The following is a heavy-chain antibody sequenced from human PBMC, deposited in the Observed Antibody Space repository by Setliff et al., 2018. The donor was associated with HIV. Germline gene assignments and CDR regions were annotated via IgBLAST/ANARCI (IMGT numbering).Heavy chain of an antibody. J-gene: IGHJ4*02. CDR2: INPNSGGT. CDR1: GYTFTGCY. V-gene: IGHV1-2*02. D-gene: IGHD3-10*01. CDR3: ARVGSRTIWFLLDY. Sequence: GASVKVSCKASGYTFTGCYMHWVRQAPGQGLEWMGWINPNSGGTNYAQKFQGRVTMTRDTSITTAYMELSGLRSDDTAVYYCARVGSRTIWFLLDYWGQGTLVTVSS.